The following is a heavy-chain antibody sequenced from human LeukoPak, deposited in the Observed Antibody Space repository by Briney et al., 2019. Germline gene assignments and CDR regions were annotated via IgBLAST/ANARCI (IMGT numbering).Heavy chain of an antibody. Sequence: PGGSLRLSCAASGFTFSTYSMNWVRQTPGKGLEWVSSISSSSSYIYYADSVKGRFTISRDNAKNSLYLQMNSLRAEDTAVYYCARDSGYSSGWILYYYYYMDVWGKGTTVTVSS. CDR2: ISSSSSYI. J-gene: IGHJ6*03. CDR3: ARDSGYSSGWILYYYYYMDV. CDR1: GFTFSTYS. V-gene: IGHV3-21*01. D-gene: IGHD6-19*01.